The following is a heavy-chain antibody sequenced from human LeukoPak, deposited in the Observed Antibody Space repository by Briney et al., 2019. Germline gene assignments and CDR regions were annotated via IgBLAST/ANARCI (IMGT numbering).Heavy chain of an antibody. Sequence: ASVKVSCKASGYTVSGYHIHWIRQAPGQGLEWMGWINPNNGDTDYAQKFQGRVTLTRDTSINTAYMELNRLRSDDTAVYYCAGDMVRGYILRRVLEHWGQGTLVTVSP. CDR1: GYTVSGYH. J-gene: IGHJ4*02. CDR3: AGDMVRGYILRRVLEH. D-gene: IGHD3-10*01. CDR2: INPNNGDT. V-gene: IGHV1-2*02.